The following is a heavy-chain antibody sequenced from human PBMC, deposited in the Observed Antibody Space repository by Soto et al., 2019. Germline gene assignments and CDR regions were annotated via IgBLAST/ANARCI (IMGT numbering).Heavy chain of an antibody. CDR2: IWYDGSNK. D-gene: IGHD5-12*01. V-gene: IGHV3-33*01. Sequence: GGSLRLSCAASGFTFSSYGMHWVRQAPGKGLEWVAVIWYDGSNKYYADSVKGRFTISRDNSKNTLYLQMNSLRAEDTAVYYCARDLGYWDGYNSYYYYGMDVWGQGTTVTVSS. J-gene: IGHJ6*02. CDR3: ARDLGYWDGYNSYYYYGMDV. CDR1: GFTFSSYG.